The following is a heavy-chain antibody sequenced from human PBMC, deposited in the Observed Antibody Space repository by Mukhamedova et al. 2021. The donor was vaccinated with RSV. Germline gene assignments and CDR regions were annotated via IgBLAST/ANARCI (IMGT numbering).Heavy chain of an antibody. CDR3: TRVPTD. J-gene: IGHJ4*02. V-gene: IGHV3-7*01. Sequence: GLEWVAGIDQNGSDKYYVDSVKGRFTISRDNAKNSLYLQMNSLGAEDTALYFCTRVPTDWGQGTLVTVSS. CDR2: IDQNGSDK.